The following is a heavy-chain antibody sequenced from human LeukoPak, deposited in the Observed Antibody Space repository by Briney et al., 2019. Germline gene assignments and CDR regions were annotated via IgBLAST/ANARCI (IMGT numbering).Heavy chain of an antibody. Sequence: GGSLRLSCAASGFTFSSYAMSWVRQAPGKGLEWVSVIYSGGSTYYADSVKGRFTISRDNSKNTLYLQVNSLRAEDTAVYYCARIKRENIAAAGTVDYWGQGTLVTVSS. CDR1: GFTFSSYA. CDR2: IYSGGST. CDR3: ARIKRENIAAAGTVDY. D-gene: IGHD6-13*01. J-gene: IGHJ4*02. V-gene: IGHV3-66*01.